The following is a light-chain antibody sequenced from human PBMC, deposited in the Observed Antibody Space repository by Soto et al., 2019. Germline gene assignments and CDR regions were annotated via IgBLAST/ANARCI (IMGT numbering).Light chain of an antibody. CDR1: SSDVGGYNY. Sequence: QSGLTQPRSVSGSPGQSVTISCTGTSSDVGGYNYVSWDQQHPGKAPKLMIYDVTKRPSGVPNRFSGSKSGNTASLPISGLQAEDEADYYCCSYAGSYTFVFGTGTKVTVL. CDR2: DVT. J-gene: IGLJ1*01. V-gene: IGLV2-11*01. CDR3: CSYAGSYTFV.